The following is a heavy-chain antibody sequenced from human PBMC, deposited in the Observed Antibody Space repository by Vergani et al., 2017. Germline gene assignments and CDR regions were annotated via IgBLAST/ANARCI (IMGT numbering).Heavy chain of an antibody. CDR1: GGTFSSYA. Sequence: QVQLVQSGAEVKKPGSSVKVSCKASGGTFSSYAISWVRQAPGQGLEWMGGIIPIFGTANYAQKFQGRVTITADESTSTAYMELSSLRSEDTAVYYCARDLGGYSGYGEKWFDPWGQGTLVTVSS. CDR2: IIPIFGTA. D-gene: IGHD5-12*01. V-gene: IGHV1-69*12. J-gene: IGHJ5*02. CDR3: ARDLGGYSGYGEKWFDP.